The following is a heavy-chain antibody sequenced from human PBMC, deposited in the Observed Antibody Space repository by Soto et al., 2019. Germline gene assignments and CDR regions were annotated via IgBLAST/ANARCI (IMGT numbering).Heavy chain of an antibody. Sequence: EVQLLESGGGLIQPGGSLRLSCAASGFMFSSYAMSWVRQAPGKGLEWVSSISASGGTANLADSVEGRCTISRDNSKSTLYLQMNSLRAEDTAVYYCAKLTYPSDSTGYYYERVSGWIESWGQGTLVTVSS. V-gene: IGHV3-23*01. CDR2: ISASGGTA. CDR1: GFMFSSYA. J-gene: IGHJ5*01. D-gene: IGHD3-22*01. CDR3: AKLTYPSDSTGYYYERVSGWIES.